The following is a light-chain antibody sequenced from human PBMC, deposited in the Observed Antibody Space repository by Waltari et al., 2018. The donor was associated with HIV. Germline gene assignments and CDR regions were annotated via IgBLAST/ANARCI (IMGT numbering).Light chain of an antibody. CDR2: SNT. J-gene: IGLJ3*02. V-gene: IGLV1-44*01. Sequence: QSVLTQPPSASGTPGQRVTISCSGSSSNIGSNTVNWYQLLPGTAPKLLIYSNTQRPSGVPDRFAGAKSGPSASLAISGLQSEDEADYYCAAWDDSLNAWVFGGGTKLTVL. CDR3: AAWDDSLNAWV. CDR1: SSNIGSNT.